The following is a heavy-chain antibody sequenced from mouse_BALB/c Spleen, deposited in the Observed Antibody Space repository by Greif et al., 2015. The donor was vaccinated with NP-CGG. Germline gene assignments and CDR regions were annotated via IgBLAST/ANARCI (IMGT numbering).Heavy chain of an antibody. Sequence: VQGVESGPGLVAPSQSLSITCTVSGFSLTSYGVHWVRQPPGKGLEWLGVICAGGSTNYNSAPMSRLSISKDNSKSQVFLKMNSLQTDDTAMYYCARDPVPVAGGYFDYWGQGTTLTVSS. CDR1: GFSLTSYG. D-gene: IGHD1-1*01. CDR2: ICAGGST. CDR3: ARDPVPVAGGYFDY. V-gene: IGHV2-9*02. J-gene: IGHJ2*01.